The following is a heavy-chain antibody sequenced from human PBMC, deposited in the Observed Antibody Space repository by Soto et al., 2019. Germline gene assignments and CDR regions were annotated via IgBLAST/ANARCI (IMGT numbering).Heavy chain of an antibody. J-gene: IGHJ6*03. CDR1: GYTFTSYG. D-gene: IGHD2-2*01. Sequence: ASVKVSCTASGYTFTSYGISWVRQAPGQGLEWMGWISAYNGNTNYAQKLQGRVTMTTDTSTSTAYMELRSLRSDDTAVYYCARDLGDIVVVPAASVYYYYMDVWGKGTTVTVSS. CDR2: ISAYNGNT. V-gene: IGHV1-18*01. CDR3: ARDLGDIVVVPAASVYYYYMDV.